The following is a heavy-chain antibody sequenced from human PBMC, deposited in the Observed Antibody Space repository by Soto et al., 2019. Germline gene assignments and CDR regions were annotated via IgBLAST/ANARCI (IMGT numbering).Heavy chain of an antibody. CDR1: GDSISTSFYY. CDR2: IDYSGST. D-gene: IGHD6-13*01. V-gene: IGHV4-39*01. CDR3: VRSGDNSSTWSWPSRDY. J-gene: IGHJ4*02. Sequence: SETLSLTCIVSGDSISTSFYYWGWIRQPPGKGLEWIGSIDYSGSTYYNASLKSRVTISVDTSKNQFSLRLSSVTAADTAIYKCVRSGDNSSTWSWPSRDYWGQGTLVTVSS.